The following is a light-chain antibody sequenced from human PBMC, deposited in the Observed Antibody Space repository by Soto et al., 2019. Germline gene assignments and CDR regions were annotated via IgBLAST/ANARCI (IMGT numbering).Light chain of an antibody. CDR1: QSVSSY. Sequence: EIVFTHSPATLSFSRVERAALSCRASQSVSSYLAWYQQKPGQAPRLLIYDASNRATGIPARFSGSGSGTDFTLTISSLETEDFAVYYCQQSSNWPTFGQGTKVDIK. J-gene: IGKJ1*01. CDR3: QQSSNWPT. V-gene: IGKV3-11*01. CDR2: DAS.